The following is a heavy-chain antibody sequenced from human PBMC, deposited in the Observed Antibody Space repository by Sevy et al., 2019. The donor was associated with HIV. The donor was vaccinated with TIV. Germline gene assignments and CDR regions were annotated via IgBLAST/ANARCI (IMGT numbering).Heavy chain of an antibody. D-gene: IGHD3-22*01. CDR1: DLRNYW. CDR2: MNQDGNII. Sequence: GGSLRLSCVASDLRNYWMHWVRQVPGKGLVWVSRMNQDGNIINYADSVKGRLIISRDNARNTLYLQMNSLRADDTAVYYCVRDFNGYSDYWGQGTLVTVSS. V-gene: IGHV3-74*01. CDR3: VRDFNGYSDY. J-gene: IGHJ4*02.